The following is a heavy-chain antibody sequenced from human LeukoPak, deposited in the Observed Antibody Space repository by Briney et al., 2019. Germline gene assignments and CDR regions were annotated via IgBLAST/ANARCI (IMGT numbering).Heavy chain of an antibody. V-gene: IGHV4-59*01. J-gene: IGHJ4*02. CDR1: GGSISSYY. Sequence: SETLSLTCTVSGGSISSYYWSWIRQPPGKGLEWIGYIYYSGSTNYNPSLKSRVIISVDTSKNQFSLKLSSVTAADTAVYCCARASSGYYAIFDYWGQGTLVTVSS. CDR3: ARASSGYYAIFDY. D-gene: IGHD3-22*01. CDR2: IYYSGST.